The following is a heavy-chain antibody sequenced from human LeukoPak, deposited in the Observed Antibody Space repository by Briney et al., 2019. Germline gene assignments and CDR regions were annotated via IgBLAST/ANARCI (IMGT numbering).Heavy chain of an antibody. V-gene: IGHV4-34*01. D-gene: IGHD3-22*01. CDR1: GGSFSGYY. J-gene: IGHJ3*02. CDR2: INHSGST. CDR3: ARVWGYYYDSSGQTDALDI. Sequence: SETLSLTCAVYGGSFSGYYWSWIRQPPGKGLEWIGEINHSGSTNYNPSLKSRVTISVDTSKNQFSLKLSSVTAADTAVYYCARVWGYYYDSSGQTDALDIWGQGTMVTVSS.